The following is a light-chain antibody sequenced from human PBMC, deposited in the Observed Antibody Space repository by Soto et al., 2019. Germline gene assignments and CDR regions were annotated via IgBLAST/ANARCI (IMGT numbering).Light chain of an antibody. Sequence: EIVLTQSPATLSLSPGERATLSCRASQSVSTYLAWYQQRPGQAPRLLIYDTSNRAAGIPARFSGSGSGTDITLTISSLEPEDVAVYYCQQRSNWPLTFGPGTKVDVK. CDR1: QSVSTY. J-gene: IGKJ3*01. V-gene: IGKV3-11*01. CDR3: QQRSNWPLT. CDR2: DTS.